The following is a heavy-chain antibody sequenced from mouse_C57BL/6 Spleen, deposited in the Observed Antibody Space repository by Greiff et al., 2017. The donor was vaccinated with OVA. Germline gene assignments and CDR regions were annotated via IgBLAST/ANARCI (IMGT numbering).Heavy chain of an antibody. CDR1: GYTFTDYY. CDR3: ARSGDGYLYFDY. J-gene: IGHJ2*01. Sequence: VQLQQSGPELVKPGASVKISCKASGYTFTDYYMNWVKQSHGKSLEWIGDINPNNGGTSYNQKFKGKATLTVDKSSSTAYMELRSLTSEDSAVYYCARSGDGYLYFDYWGQGTTLTVSS. D-gene: IGHD2-3*01. V-gene: IGHV1-26*01. CDR2: INPNNGGT.